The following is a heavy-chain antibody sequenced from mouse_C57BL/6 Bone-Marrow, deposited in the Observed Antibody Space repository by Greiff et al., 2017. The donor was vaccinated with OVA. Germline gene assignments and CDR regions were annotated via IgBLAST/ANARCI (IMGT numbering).Heavy chain of an antibody. CDR2: IYPGDGDT. CDR1: GYAFSSSW. V-gene: IGHV1-82*01. D-gene: IGHD1-1*01. CDR3: ALYYYGSSKDYFDY. Sequence: QVQLQQSGPELVKPGASVKISCKASGYAFSSSWMNWVKQRPGKGLEWIGRIYPGDGDTNYNGKFKGKATLTADKSSSTAYMQLSSLTSEDSAVYFCALYYYGSSKDYFDYWGQGTTLTVSS. J-gene: IGHJ2*01.